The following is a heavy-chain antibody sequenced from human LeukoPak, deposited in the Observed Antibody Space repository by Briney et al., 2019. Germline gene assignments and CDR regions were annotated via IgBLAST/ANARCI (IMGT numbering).Heavy chain of an antibody. CDR3: ARWYYYETSGLYYGSFDN. V-gene: IGHV3-23*01. CDR2: ISGSGGST. Sequence: GGSLRLSCAASGFTFSSYAMSWVRQAPGKGLEWVSAISGSGGSTYYADSVKGRFTISRDNSKNTLYLQMNSLRAEDTAVYYCARWYYYETSGLYYGSFDNWGQGTLVTVSS. J-gene: IGHJ5*02. D-gene: IGHD3-22*01. CDR1: GFTFSSYA.